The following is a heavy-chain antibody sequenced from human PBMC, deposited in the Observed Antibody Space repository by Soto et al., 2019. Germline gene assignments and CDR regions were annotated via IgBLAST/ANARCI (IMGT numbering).Heavy chain of an antibody. J-gene: IGHJ6*02. CDR2: ISGSGGST. CDR3: AMTSIAAAGTDYYYYGMDV. D-gene: IGHD6-13*01. V-gene: IGHV3-23*01. CDR1: GFTFSSYA. Sequence: GGSLRLSCAASGFTFSSYAMSWVRQAPGKGLEWVSAISGSGGSTYYADSVKGRFTISSDNSKNTLYLQMNSLRAEDTAVYYCAMTSIAAAGTDYYYYGMDVWGQGTTVTVSS.